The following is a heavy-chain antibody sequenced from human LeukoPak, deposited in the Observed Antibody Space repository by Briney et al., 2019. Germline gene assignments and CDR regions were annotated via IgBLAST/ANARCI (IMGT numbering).Heavy chain of an antibody. V-gene: IGHV3-30*02. CDR1: GLTFSSSA. Sequence: GGSLRLSCGASGLTFSSSAMHWVRQGPGKGLEWVAYIAHHGNNKYYADSVKGRFTISRDNSKGSLYLQVNSLRADDTAVYYCAKDGSWSCTDWGQGTLVRVSS. CDR2: IAHHGNNK. D-gene: IGHD2-8*02. CDR3: AKDGSWSCTD. J-gene: IGHJ4*02.